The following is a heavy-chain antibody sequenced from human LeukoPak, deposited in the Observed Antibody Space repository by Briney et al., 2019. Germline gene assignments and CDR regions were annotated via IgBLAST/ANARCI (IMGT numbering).Heavy chain of an antibody. V-gene: IGHV3-23*01. J-gene: IGHJ4*02. Sequence: HGGSLRLSCAASGFTFTNYAMSWIRQAPGKGLEWVSAIRGGGNTYYTDSVKGRFTISRDNSKNTLYLQRNSLRAEDTAIYYCAKEGTVAGTGYFDYWGQGALVTVSS. CDR1: GFTFTNYA. D-gene: IGHD6-19*01. CDR2: IRGGGNT. CDR3: AKEGTVAGTGYFDY.